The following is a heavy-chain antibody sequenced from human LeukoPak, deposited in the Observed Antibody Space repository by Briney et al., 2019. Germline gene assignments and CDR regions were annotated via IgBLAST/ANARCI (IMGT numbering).Heavy chain of an antibody. CDR2: IYHSGST. CDR1: GYSISSGYY. V-gene: IGHV4-38-2*02. J-gene: IGHJ6*03. Sequence: SETLSLTCTVSGYSISSGYYWGWIRQPPGKGLEWIGSIYHSGSTYYNPSLKSRVTISVDTSKNQFSLKLSSVTAADTAVYYCARHFRPYYYYMDVWGKGTTVTISS. CDR3: ARHFRPYYYYMDV. D-gene: IGHD3-3*02.